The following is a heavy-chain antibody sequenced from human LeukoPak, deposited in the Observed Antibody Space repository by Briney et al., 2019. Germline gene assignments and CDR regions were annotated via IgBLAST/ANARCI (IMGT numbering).Heavy chain of an antibody. CDR1: GYTFTSYD. V-gene: IGHV1-8*03. CDR2: MNPNSGNT. D-gene: IGHD3-3*01. CDR3: ARRYDFWSGYFHYYYMDV. Sequence: GASVKVSCKASGYTFTSYDINWVRQATGQGLEWMGWMNPNSGNTGYAQKFQGRATITRNTSISTAYMELSSLRSEDTAVYYCARRYDFWSGYFHYYYMDVWGKGTTVTVSS. J-gene: IGHJ6*03.